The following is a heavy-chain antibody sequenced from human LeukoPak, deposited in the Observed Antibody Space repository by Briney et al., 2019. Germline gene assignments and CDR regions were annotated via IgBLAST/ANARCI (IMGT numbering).Heavy chain of an antibody. CDR2: IWYDGSNK. V-gene: IGHV3-33*01. J-gene: IGHJ4*02. D-gene: IGHD2-2*01. CDR3: ARGWVVPAATGGSGSYVADY. Sequence: QSGGSLRLSCAASGFTFRNYGMHWVRQAPGKGLEWVAVIWYDGSNKYYADSVKGRFTMSRDNSKNTLFLQMNSLRVDDTAVYYCARGWVVPAATGGSGSYVADYWGQGTLVTVSS. CDR1: GFTFRNYG.